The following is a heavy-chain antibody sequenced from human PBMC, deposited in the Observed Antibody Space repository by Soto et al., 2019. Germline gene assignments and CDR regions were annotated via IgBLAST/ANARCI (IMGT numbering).Heavy chain of an antibody. CDR2: TYYRSKWYN. Sequence: PSQTLSLTCAVSGDSVSSNNIAWNWLRQSPWRGLEWLGRTYYRSKWYNEYAVSVRSRITINLDTSKNQFSLQLNSVTPEDTAVYYCARGRWSTLDYWGQGAQVTVSS. D-gene: IGHD2-15*01. CDR1: GDSVSSNNIA. CDR3: ARGRWSTLDY. J-gene: IGHJ4*02. V-gene: IGHV6-1*01.